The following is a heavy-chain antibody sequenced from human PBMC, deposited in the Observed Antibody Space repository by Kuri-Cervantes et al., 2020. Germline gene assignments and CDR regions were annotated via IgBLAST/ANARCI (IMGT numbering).Heavy chain of an antibody. Sequence: LSLTCAASGFTFSSYWMSWVRQAPGKGLEWVANIKQDGSEKYYVDSVKGRFTTSRDNAKNSLYLQMNSLRAEDTAVYYCARGSWLTKAARFDYWGQGTLVTVSS. CDR1: GFTFSSYW. CDR2: IKQDGSEK. J-gene: IGHJ4*02. CDR3: ARGSWLTKAARFDY. D-gene: IGHD6-19*01. V-gene: IGHV3-7*04.